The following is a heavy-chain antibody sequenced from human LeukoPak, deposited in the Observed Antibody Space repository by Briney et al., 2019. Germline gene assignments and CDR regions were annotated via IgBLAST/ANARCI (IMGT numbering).Heavy chain of an antibody. CDR3: ARASVVVITPDAFDI. Sequence: SETLSLTCTVSGGSISSYYWSWIRQPAGKGLEWIGRIYTSGSTNYHPSLKSRVTMSVDTSKNQFSLKLSSVTAADTAVYYCARASVVVITPDAFDIWGQGTMVTVSS. CDR2: IYTSGST. CDR1: GGSISSYY. V-gene: IGHV4-4*07. D-gene: IGHD3-22*01. J-gene: IGHJ3*02.